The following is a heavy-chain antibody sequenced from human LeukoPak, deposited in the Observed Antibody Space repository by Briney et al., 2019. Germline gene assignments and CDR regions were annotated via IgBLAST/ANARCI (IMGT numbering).Heavy chain of an antibody. V-gene: IGHV1-69*01. CDR3: TRRDGYNFPFDY. Sequence: ASVKVSCKASGGTFSSYANSWVRQTPGQGLEWMGGIIPIFGTANYAQKFQGRVTITADESTSTAYMELSSLRSEDTAVYYCTRRDGYNFPFDYWGQGTLVTVSS. CDR1: GGTFSSYA. D-gene: IGHD5-24*01. CDR2: IIPIFGTA. J-gene: IGHJ4*02.